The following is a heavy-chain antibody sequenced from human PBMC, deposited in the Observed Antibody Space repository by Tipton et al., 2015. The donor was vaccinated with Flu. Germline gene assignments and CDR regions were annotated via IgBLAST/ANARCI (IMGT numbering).Heavy chain of an antibody. V-gene: IGHV1-2*02. D-gene: IGHD5-12*01. CDR1: GYTFTGYY. CDR3: ARDGGLVATPQFFDY. J-gene: IGHJ4*02. CDR2: INPNSGGT. Sequence: QLVQSGAEVKKPGASVKVSCKASGYTFTGYYMHWVRQAPGQGLEWMGWINPNSGGTNYAQKFQGRVTMTRDTSISTAYMELSRLRSDDTAVYYCARDGGLVATPQFFDYWGQGTLVTVSS.